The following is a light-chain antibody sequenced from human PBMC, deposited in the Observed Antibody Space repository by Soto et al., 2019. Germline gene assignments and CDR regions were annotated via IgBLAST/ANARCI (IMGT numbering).Light chain of an antibody. Sequence: EIVMTQSPATLSVSPGERATLSCRASQSVSSNLAWYQQKPGQAPRLLIYGASTRATGIPARFSGSGSGTEFTLTISSLQSEDFVVYYCQQYNNWPRTWTFGQGTKVEIK. CDR3: QQYNNWPRTWT. J-gene: IGKJ1*01. CDR2: GAS. CDR1: QSVSSN. V-gene: IGKV3-15*01.